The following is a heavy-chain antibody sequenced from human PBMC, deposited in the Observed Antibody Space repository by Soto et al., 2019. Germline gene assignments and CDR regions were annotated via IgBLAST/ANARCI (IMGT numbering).Heavy chain of an antibody. CDR2: ISYDGSNK. Sequence: PGGSLRLSCAASGFTFSSYGMHWVRQAPGKGLEWVAVISYDGSNKYYADSVKGRFTISRDNSKNTLYLQMNSLRAEDTAVYYCEGIHVLRYFDWSGVHWGQGTLVTSPQ. J-gene: IGHJ1*01. CDR1: GFTFSSYG. CDR3: EGIHVLRYFDWSGVH. V-gene: IGHV3-30*03. D-gene: IGHD3-9*01.